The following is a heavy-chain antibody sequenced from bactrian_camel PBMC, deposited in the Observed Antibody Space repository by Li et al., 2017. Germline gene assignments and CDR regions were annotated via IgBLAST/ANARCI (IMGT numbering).Heavy chain of an antibody. CDR1: GYAASSLY. CDR3: AAGRRIGSMCRKENFGY. CDR2: IYSGDFTT. Sequence: VQLVESGGGSVQAGGSLRLSCAASGYAASSLYMAWFRQAPGNEREGVVTIYSGDFTTYYADDVKGRFTISQDNAKNMVYLQMNSLKLEDSGMYICAAGRRIGSMCRKENFGYWGQGTQVTVS. J-gene: IGHJ6*01. V-gene: IGHV3S40*01. D-gene: IGHD1*01.